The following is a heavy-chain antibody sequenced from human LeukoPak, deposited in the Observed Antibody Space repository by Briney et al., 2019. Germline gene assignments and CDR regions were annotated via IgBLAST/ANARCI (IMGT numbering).Heavy chain of an antibody. CDR3: ARHARGYSSSARDYYYYMDV. V-gene: IGHV4-59*08. D-gene: IGHD6-19*01. CDR1: GGSISSYY. Sequence: SETLSLTCTVSGGSISSYYWSWIRQPPGKGLEWIGYIYYSGSTNYNPSLKSRVTISVDTSKNQFSLKLSSVTAADTAMYYCARHARGYSSSARDYYYYMDVWGKGTTVTVSS. J-gene: IGHJ6*03. CDR2: IYYSGST.